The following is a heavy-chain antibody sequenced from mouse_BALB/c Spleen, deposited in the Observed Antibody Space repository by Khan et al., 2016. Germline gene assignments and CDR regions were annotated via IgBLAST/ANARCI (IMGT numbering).Heavy chain of an antibody. Sequence: QVQLQQSGAELMKPGASVKISCKATGYTFSSYWIEWVKQRPGHGLEWIGEILPGSGSTNYNEKFRGKATFTADTSSSTAYMQLSSLTSEDSAVHYCARTYRRGDFDYWGQGTTLTVSS. CDR3: ARTYRRGDFDY. J-gene: IGHJ2*01. CDR1: GYTFSSYW. V-gene: IGHV1-9*01. CDR2: ILPGSGST.